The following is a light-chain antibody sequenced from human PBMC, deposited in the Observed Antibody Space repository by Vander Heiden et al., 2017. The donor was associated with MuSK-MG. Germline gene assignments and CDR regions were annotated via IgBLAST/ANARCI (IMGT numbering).Light chain of an antibody. Sequence: QSVLTQPPSASGTPGQRVTISCSGSSSNIGSNPVYWYQQVPGTAPKLLIYTNNHRPSGVPDRFSGSKSGTSASLAISELQSEDEADYYCAAWDDSLNGPVFGGGTKLTVL. CDR1: SSNIGSNP. CDR3: AAWDDSLNGPV. CDR2: TNN. J-gene: IGLJ3*02. V-gene: IGLV1-44*01.